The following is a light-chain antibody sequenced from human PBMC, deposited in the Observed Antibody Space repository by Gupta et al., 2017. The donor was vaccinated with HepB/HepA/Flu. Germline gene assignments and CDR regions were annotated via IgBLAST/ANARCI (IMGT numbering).Light chain of an antibody. CDR2: DVS. Sequence: ALSHPASVSGSPRQSLPTSRPGPSSDVGGYNYVSWYHQHTRKAPKLRIYDVSNRPSGGSNRVSGSKSGNTASLTISGRQAEDEADYYCSSYTSSSTLVFGGGTKRTVL. CDR1: SSDVGGYNY. CDR3: SSYTSSSTLV. V-gene: IGLV2-14*03. J-gene: IGLJ2*01.